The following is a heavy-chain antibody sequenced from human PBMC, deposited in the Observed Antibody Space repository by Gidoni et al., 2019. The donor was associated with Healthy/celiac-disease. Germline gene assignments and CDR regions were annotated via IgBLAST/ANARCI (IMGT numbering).Heavy chain of an antibody. CDR1: GFTVSSNY. D-gene: IGHD1-26*01. V-gene: IGHV3-53*01. CDR3: ARDRVGATHSDAFDI. J-gene: IGHJ3*02. CDR2: IYSGGST. Sequence: EVQLVESGGGLIQPGGSLRLSCAASGFTVSSNYMSWVRQAPGKGLEWVSVIYSGGSTYYADSVKGRFTISRDNSKNTLYLQMNSLRAEDTAVYYCARDRVGATHSDAFDIWGQGTMVTVSS.